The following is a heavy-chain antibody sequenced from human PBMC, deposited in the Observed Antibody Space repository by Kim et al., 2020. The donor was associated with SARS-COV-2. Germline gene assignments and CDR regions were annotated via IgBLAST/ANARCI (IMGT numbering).Heavy chain of an antibody. CDR2: TSYDEKSK. CDR1: GFNFSSHV. CDR3: AKESDASDI. J-gene: IGHJ3*02. V-gene: IGHV3-30*18. Sequence: GGSLRLSCAASGFNFSSHVMHWVRQAPGKGLEWVAVTSYDEKSKYYADSVKGRFTISRDNSKNVLYLQMNSVRGEDTAVYYCAKESDASDIWGQGTMVTV.